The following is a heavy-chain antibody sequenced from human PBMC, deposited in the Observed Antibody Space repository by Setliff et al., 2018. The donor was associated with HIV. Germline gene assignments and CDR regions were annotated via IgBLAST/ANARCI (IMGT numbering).Heavy chain of an antibody. V-gene: IGHV1-2*02. CDR2: ISPDNANT. CDR1: GYTFTGYY. J-gene: IGHJ4*02. Sequence: ASVKVSCKASGYTFTGYYMHWVRQAPGQGLEWLGWISPDNANTRISQRFRGSVTMTRDRSINTAYMEFSGLTSDDTAVYYCATTSRSASHDYWGQGTLVTVSS. CDR3: ATTSRSASHDY.